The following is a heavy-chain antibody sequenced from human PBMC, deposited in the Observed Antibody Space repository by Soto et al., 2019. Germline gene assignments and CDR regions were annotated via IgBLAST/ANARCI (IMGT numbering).Heavy chain of an antibody. V-gene: IGHV1-18*01. Sequence: ASVKVSCKASGYTFTSYGISWVRQAPGQGLEWMGWISAYNGNTNYAQKLQGRVTMTTDTSTSTAYMELRSLRSDDTAVYYCATAAYYVFWSGYPHPFDYWGQGTLVTVSS. CDR2: ISAYNGNT. J-gene: IGHJ4*02. CDR3: ATAAYYVFWSGYPHPFDY. D-gene: IGHD3-3*01. CDR1: GYTFTSYG.